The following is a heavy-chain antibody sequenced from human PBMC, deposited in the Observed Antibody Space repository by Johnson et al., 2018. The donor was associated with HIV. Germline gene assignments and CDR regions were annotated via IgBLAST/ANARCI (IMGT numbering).Heavy chain of an antibody. J-gene: IGHJ3*02. V-gene: IGHV3-11*01. CDR1: GFIFSDYY. CDR2: ISSSGTNI. Sequence: QMQLVESGGGLVKPGGSLRLSCAASGFIFSDYYMSWIRQAPGKGLEWVSYISSSGTNIYYADSVKGRFSISRDNAKSSLYLQMNSLRVEDTALYYCAKDMAPSGSYHRPLPGSFDIWGQGTMVTVSS. D-gene: IGHD1-26*01. CDR3: AKDMAPSGSYHRPLPGSFDI.